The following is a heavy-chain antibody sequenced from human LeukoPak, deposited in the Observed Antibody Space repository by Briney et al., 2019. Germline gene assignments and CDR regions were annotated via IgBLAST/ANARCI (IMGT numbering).Heavy chain of an antibody. V-gene: IGHV4-34*01. D-gene: IGHD6-6*01. Sequence: PSETLSLTCAVYGGSFSGYYWSSIRQPPGKGLEWIGEINHSGSTNYNPSLKSRVTISADTSRNQFSLKLTSVTASDTAVYFCARQRYSSWPHFDYWGRGTLVTVSS. J-gene: IGHJ4*02. CDR3: ARQRYSSWPHFDY. CDR1: GGSFSGYY. CDR2: INHSGST.